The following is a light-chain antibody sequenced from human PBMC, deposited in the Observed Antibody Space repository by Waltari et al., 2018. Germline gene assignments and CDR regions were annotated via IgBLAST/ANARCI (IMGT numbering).Light chain of an antibody. J-gene: IGLJ1*01. Sequence: QSALTQPRSVSGSPGQSVTISCTGTRSDVGGYNYVSWYQHHPGKAPKLMIYAVSERPSGVPDRFSGSKSGNTAFLVISGLQTEDEADYFCCSFAGSYTYVFGTGTKVIVL. CDR3: CSFAGSYTYV. CDR1: RSDVGGYNY. CDR2: AVS. V-gene: IGLV2-11*01.